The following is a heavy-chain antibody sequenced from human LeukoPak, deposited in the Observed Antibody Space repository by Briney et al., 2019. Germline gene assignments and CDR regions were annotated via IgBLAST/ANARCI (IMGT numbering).Heavy chain of an antibody. J-gene: IGHJ4*02. V-gene: IGHV3-74*01. CDR2: INSDGSST. D-gene: IGHD3-22*01. Sequence: PGGTLRLSCAASGFTFSSYWMHWVRQAPGKGLVWVSRINSDGSSTSYADSVKGRFTISRDNAKNTLYLKMNSLRAEDTAVYYCARGRDSSAYPYFDYWGQGTLVTVSS. CDR3: ARGRDSSAYPYFDY. CDR1: GFTFSSYW.